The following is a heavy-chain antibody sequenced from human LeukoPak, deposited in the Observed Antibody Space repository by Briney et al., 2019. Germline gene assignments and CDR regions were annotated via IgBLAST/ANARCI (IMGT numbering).Heavy chain of an antibody. D-gene: IGHD3-10*01. CDR2: SNSDGSTT. V-gene: IGHV3-74*01. J-gene: IGHJ4*02. CDR3: ARGPFEGVLLWFGELAGSLDY. Sequence: GGSLRLSCAASGFTLTGYWMQWVRQAPGKGLMWVSRSNSDGSTTSYADSVKGRFTISRDNSKNTLYLQMNSLRAEDTAVYYCARGPFEGVLLWFGELAGSLDYWGQGTLVTVSS. CDR1: GFTLTGYW.